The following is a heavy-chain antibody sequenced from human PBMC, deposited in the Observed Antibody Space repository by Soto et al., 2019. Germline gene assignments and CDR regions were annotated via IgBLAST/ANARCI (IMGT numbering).Heavy chain of an antibody. J-gene: IGHJ6*02. CDR1: GGSISSYY. V-gene: IGHV4-59*01. CDR3: ARERRPSGDYDYYGLDV. Sequence: PSETLSLTCTVSGGSISSYYWSWIRQPPGKGLEWIGYIYYSGSTNYNPSLKSRVTISVDTSKNQFSLKLSSVTAADTAVYYCARERRPSGDYDYYGLDVWGQGTTVTVS. CDR2: IYYSGST. D-gene: IGHD4-17*01.